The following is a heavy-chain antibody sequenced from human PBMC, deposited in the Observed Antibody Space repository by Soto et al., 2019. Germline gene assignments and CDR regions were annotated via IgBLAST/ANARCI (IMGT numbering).Heavy chain of an antibody. D-gene: IGHD3-10*01. CDR3: TRDIGGKGAY. J-gene: IGHJ4*02. Sequence: GGSLRLSCAASGFTFISYWMHWVRQVPGKGLLWVSRIDEYGNTINYADSVKGRFTISRDNARNTLYLEMNSLRAEDTALYYCTRDIGGKGAYWGPGTLVTVSS. V-gene: IGHV3-74*01. CDR2: IDEYGNTI. CDR1: GFTFISYW.